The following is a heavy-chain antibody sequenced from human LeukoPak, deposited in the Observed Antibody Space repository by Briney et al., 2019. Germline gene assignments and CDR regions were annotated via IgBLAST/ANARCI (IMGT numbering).Heavy chain of an antibody. CDR3: AGGPVTVFGVGGGDYFDD. CDR2: IYYSGNT. D-gene: IGHD3-3*01. J-gene: IGHJ4*02. Sequence: PSQTLSLTCTVSGRSISSGPYYWSWIRQPPGKGLEWIGYIYYSGNTNYSPSLKSRVTIPVDTSKDQFSLKLTSVTAADTAVYYCAGGPVTVFGVGGGDYFDDRGQGILVTVSS. V-gene: IGHV4-31*03. CDR1: GRSISSGPYY.